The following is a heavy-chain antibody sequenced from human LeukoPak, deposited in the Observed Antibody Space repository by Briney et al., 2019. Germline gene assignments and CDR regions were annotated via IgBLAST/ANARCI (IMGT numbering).Heavy chain of an antibody. CDR3: ARFPLRLGELSSRNLGFDY. Sequence: TGGSLRLSCAASGFTFSSYGMHWVRQAPGKGLEWVAVISYDGSNKYYADSVKGRFTISRDNSKNTLYLQMNSLRAEDTAVYYCARFPLRLGELSSRNLGFDYWGQGTLVTVSS. V-gene: IGHV3-30*03. CDR1: GFTFSSYG. J-gene: IGHJ4*02. CDR2: ISYDGSNK. D-gene: IGHD3-16*02.